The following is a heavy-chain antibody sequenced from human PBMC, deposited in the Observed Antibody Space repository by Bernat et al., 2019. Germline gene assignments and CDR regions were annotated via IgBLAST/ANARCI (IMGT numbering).Heavy chain of an antibody. CDR1: GFTFSSYA. D-gene: IGHD3-10*01. Sequence: QVQLVESGGGVVQPGRSLRLSCAASGFTFSSYAMHWVRQAPGKGLEWVAVISYDGSNKYYADSVKGRFTISRDNSKNTLYLQMNSLRAEDTAVYYCAKDGYYYGSGGLPDYWGQGTLVTVSS. V-gene: IGHV3-30*01. J-gene: IGHJ4*02. CDR2: ISYDGSNK. CDR3: AKDGYYYGSGGLPDY.